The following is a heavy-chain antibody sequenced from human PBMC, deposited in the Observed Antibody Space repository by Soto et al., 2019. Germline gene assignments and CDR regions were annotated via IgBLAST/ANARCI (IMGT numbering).Heavy chain of an antibody. CDR2: IWYDGSNK. J-gene: IGHJ6*02. CDR1: GFTFSSYG. V-gene: IGHV3-33*01. Sequence: QVQLVESGGGVVQPGRSLRLSCAASGFTFSSYGMHWVRQAPGKGLEWVAVIWYDGSNKYYADSVKGRFTISRDNSKHTLYLQMNSMRAEDTAVYYCARWLQFVGMDVWGQGTTVTVSS. CDR3: ARWLQFVGMDV. D-gene: IGHD5-12*01.